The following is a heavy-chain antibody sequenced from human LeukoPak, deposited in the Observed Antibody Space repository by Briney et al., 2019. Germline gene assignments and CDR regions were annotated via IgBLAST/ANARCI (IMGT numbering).Heavy chain of an antibody. CDR3: AKDIGIAVAGTGGSDY. CDR1: GFTFDDYA. CDR2: ISWNSGSI. J-gene: IGHJ4*02. D-gene: IGHD6-19*01. V-gene: IGHV3-9*01. Sequence: HPGRSLRLSCAASGFTFDDYAMHWVRQAPGKGLEWVSGISWNSGSIGYADSVKGRFTISRDNAKNSLYLQMNSLRAEDTALYYCAKDIGIAVAGTGGSDYWGQGTLVTVSS.